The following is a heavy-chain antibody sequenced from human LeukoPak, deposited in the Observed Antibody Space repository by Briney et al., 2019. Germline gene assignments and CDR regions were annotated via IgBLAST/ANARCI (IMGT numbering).Heavy chain of an antibody. CDR2: MNPNSGNT. J-gene: IGHJ4*02. CDR1: GYTFTNYD. CDR3: ATETTYYDFWSWDY. V-gene: IGHV1-8*01. Sequence: ASVKVSCKASGYTFTNYDISWVRQATGQGLEWMGWMNPNSGNTGYAQKFQGRVTMTRSTSISTAYMELSSLRSEDTAMYYCATETTYYDFWSWDYWGQGTLVTVSS. D-gene: IGHD3-3*01.